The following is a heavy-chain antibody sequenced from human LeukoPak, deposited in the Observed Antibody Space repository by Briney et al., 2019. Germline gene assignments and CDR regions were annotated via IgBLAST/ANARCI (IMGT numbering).Heavy chain of an antibody. V-gene: IGHV3-9*01. CDR1: GFTFDDYA. CDR2: ISWNSGSI. D-gene: IGHD2-2*01. CDR3: AKGLSSILNWFDP. J-gene: IGHJ5*02. Sequence: GGSLRLSCGASGFTFDDYAMHWVRQAPGKGLEWVSGISWNSGSIGYADPVKGRFTISRDNAKNSLYLQMNSLRAEDTALYYCAKGLSSILNWFDPWGQGTLVTVSS.